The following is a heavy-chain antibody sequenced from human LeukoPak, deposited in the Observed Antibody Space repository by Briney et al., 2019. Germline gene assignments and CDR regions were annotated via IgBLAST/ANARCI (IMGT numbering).Heavy chain of an antibody. CDR3: ARVLEKYSDRSGYDAFDI. D-gene: IGHD3-22*01. J-gene: IGHJ3*02. Sequence: GASVKVSCKASGYTFTSYFIHWVRQAPGQGLEWMGIINCSGGSTSYAQKFQGRVTMTRDTSTSTVYMELSSLRSEDTAVYYCARVLEKYSDRSGYDAFDIWGQGTMVTVSP. CDR2: INCSGGST. V-gene: IGHV1-46*01. CDR1: GYTFTSYF.